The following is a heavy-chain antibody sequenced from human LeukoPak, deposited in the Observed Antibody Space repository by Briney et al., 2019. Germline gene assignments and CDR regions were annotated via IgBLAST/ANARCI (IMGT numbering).Heavy chain of an antibody. V-gene: IGHV3-30*18. Sequence: GGSLRLSCAASGFTFSSYGMHWVRQAPGKGLEWVAVISYDGSNKYYADSVKGRFTISRDNSKDTLYLQMNSPRAEDTAVYYCAKDSHYYGSGSYYKNWFDPWGQGTLVTVSS. CDR1: GFTFSSYG. D-gene: IGHD3-10*01. J-gene: IGHJ5*02. CDR2: ISYDGSNK. CDR3: AKDSHYYGSGSYYKNWFDP.